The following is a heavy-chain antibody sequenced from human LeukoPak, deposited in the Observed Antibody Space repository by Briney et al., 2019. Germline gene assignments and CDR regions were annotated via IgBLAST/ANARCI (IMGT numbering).Heavy chain of an antibody. J-gene: IGHJ6*03. CDR2: IWYGGSNK. Sequence: EGSLRLSCAASGFTFSSYGMHWVRQAPGKGLEWVAVIWYGGSNKYYADSVQGRFTISRDNSKNTLYLQMNSLRAEDTAVYYCAKDHHEGSIVVVPAARGPSSFYMDVWGKGTTVTVSS. D-gene: IGHD2-2*01. V-gene: IGHV3-30*02. CDR3: AKDHHEGSIVVVPAARGPSSFYMDV. CDR1: GFTFSSYG.